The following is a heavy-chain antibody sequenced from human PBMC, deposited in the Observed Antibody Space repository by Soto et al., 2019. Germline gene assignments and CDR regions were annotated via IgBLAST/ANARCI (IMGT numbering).Heavy chain of an antibody. CDR3: TTRHRLTGDFLLTLSDY. CDR2: IKSKTDGGTT. J-gene: IGHJ4*02. CDR1: GFTFSNAW. D-gene: IGHD7-27*01. Sequence: GGSLILSCAASGFTFSNAWMNWVRQAPGKGLEWVGRIKSKTDGGTTDYAAPVKGRFTISRDDSKNTLYLQMNSLKTEDTAVYYCTTRHRLTGDFLLTLSDYWGQGTLVTGSS. V-gene: IGHV3-15*07.